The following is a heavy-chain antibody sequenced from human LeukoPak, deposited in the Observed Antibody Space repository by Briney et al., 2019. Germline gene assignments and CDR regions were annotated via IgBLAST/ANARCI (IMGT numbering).Heavy chain of an antibody. CDR2: IYYSGST. V-gene: IGHV4-59*01. CDR1: GGSISSYY. J-gene: IGHJ4*02. CDR3: ARHMVRGVIDY. Sequence: PSETLSLTCTVSGGSISSYYWSWIRQPPGKGLEWIGYIYYSGSTNYNPSLKSRVTISVDTSKNQFSLKLSSVIAADTAVYYCARHMVRGVIDYWGQGTLVTVSS. D-gene: IGHD3-10*01.